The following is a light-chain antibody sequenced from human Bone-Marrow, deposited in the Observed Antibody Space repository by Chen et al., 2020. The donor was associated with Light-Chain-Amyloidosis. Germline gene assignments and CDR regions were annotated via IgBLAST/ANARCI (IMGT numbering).Light chain of an antibody. CDR3: QSADSSGTYEVI. CDR1: DLPTKY. Sequence: SYELTQPPSLSVSPGQTARITCSGDDLPTKYAYWYQQKPGQAPVLVIHRDTEWPSGISERFSGSSSGTTATLTLSGVQAEDEADYHCQSADSSGTYEVIFGGGTKLTVL. J-gene: IGLJ2*01. V-gene: IGLV3-25*03. CDR2: RDT.